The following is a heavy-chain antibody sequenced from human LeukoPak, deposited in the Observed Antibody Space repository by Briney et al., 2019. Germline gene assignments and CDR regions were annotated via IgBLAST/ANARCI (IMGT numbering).Heavy chain of an antibody. J-gene: IGHJ4*02. Sequence: GGSLRLSCATSGFTFSDYSMSRVRQAPGKGLEWLSYITSGGTTIYYAGSVKGRFTISRDNAKNSLHLQMSILRAEDTAVYYCVRGGLFYFDYWGQGTLVTVSS. V-gene: IGHV3-11*01. CDR3: VRGGLFYFDY. CDR2: ITSGGTTI. CDR1: GFTFSDYS. D-gene: IGHD2-21*01.